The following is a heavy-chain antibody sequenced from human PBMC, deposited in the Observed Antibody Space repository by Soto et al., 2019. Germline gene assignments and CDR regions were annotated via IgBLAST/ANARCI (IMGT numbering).Heavy chain of an antibody. CDR2: IYYSGST. Sequence: PSETLSLTCTVSGGSISSGGYYWSWIRQHPGKGLEWIGYIYYSGSTYYNPSLKSRVTISVDTSKNQFSLKLSSVTAADTAVYYCAREYSSSWHGAFDIWGQGTMVTFSS. D-gene: IGHD6-13*01. CDR1: GGSISSGGYY. CDR3: AREYSSSWHGAFDI. V-gene: IGHV4-31*03. J-gene: IGHJ3*02.